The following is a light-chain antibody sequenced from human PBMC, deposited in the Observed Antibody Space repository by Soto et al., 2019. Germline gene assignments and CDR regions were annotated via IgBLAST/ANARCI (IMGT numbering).Light chain of an antibody. Sequence: QSALTQPASVSGSPGQSITISCTGTSSDVGNYKYVSCYQQHPGKAPKLMIYEVSNRPSGVSSRFSGSNSGNTASLTISGLQAEDEPDYYCFSYTSSGAYGLGTGTKLTVL. J-gene: IGLJ1*01. CDR1: SSDVGNYKY. CDR2: EVS. V-gene: IGLV2-14*01. CDR3: FSYTSSGAYG.